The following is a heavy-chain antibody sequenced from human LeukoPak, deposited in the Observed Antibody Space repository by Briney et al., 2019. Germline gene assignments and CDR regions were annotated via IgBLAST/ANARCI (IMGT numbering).Heavy chain of an antibody. V-gene: IGHV1-2*02. Sequence: GASVKVSCKASGYTFTGYYMHWVRQAPGQGLEWMGWINPNSGGTNYAQKFQGRVTMTRDTSISTAYMELSRLRSDGTAVYYCAREGGSGSNWFDPWGQGTLVTVSS. J-gene: IGHJ5*02. CDR1: GYTFTGYY. D-gene: IGHD3-10*01. CDR2: INPNSGGT. CDR3: AREGGSGSNWFDP.